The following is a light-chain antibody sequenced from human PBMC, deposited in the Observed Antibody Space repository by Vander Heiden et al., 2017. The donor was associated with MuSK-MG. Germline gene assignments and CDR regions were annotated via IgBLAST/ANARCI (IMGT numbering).Light chain of an antibody. V-gene: IGKV1-5*03. J-gene: IGKJ1*01. CDR2: KAS. CDR3: QQNNTNPWT. Sequence: QKPGKVSKLLIYKASSLQSGVPSRFSGSGSGTDFTLTISSLQPDDFATYYCQQNNTNPWTFGQGTKVEIK.